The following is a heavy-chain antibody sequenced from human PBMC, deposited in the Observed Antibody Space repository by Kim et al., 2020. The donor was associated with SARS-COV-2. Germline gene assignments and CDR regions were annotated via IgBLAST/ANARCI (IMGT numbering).Heavy chain of an antibody. V-gene: IGHV3-33*01. CDR3: ARDPGGTYYIDY. D-gene: IGHD2-8*02. Sequence: YYADSVKGRFTISRDNSNNMLYLEMVSLRREDTAVYYCARDPGGTYYIDYWGQGTLVTVSS. J-gene: IGHJ4*02.